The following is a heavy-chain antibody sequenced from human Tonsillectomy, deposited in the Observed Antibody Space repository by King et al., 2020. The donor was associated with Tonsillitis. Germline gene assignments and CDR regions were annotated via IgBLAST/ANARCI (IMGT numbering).Heavy chain of an antibody. CDR2: IMPIFGTA. Sequence: VQLVESGTEVKKPGSSVKVSCKASGGTFSNYAFSWVRQAPGQGLVWMGGIMPIFGTAKYGEKFQGRVIITADESTSTVYMELNSLTSEDTAVYYCASGAAIPGTWFDPWGQGTLVIVSS. CDR3: ASGAAIPGTWFDP. V-gene: IGHV1-69*01. D-gene: IGHD6-13*01. J-gene: IGHJ5*02. CDR1: GGTFSNYA.